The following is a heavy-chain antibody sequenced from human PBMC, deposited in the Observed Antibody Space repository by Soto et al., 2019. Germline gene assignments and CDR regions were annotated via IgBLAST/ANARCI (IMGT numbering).Heavy chain of an antibody. D-gene: IGHD3-16*01. J-gene: IGHJ3*02. Sequence: QVTLKESGPVLVKPTETLPLTCTVSGFSLSNARMGVSWIRQPPGKALAWLAHIFSNDEKSYSTSLKSRLTISKDTSKSQVVLTMTNMDPVDTATYYCARPYIIYDYIWGSYAFDIWGQGTMVTVSS. V-gene: IGHV2-26*01. CDR3: ARPYIIYDYIWGSYAFDI. CDR2: IFSNDEK. CDR1: GFSLSNARMG.